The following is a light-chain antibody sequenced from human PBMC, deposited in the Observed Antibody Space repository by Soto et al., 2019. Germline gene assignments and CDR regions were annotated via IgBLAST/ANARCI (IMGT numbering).Light chain of an antibody. J-gene: IGKJ2*01. CDR1: QSVSSNY. Sequence: EIVLTPSPGTLSLSPGERATLSCRASQSVSSNYVAWYQHKPGQAPRLLIYGASSRATGVPDRFSGSGSRTDFTLTISRLKPEDFAVYYCQQYGSSPCAFGQGTKVDIK. CDR3: QQYGSSPCA. CDR2: GAS. V-gene: IGKV3-20*01.